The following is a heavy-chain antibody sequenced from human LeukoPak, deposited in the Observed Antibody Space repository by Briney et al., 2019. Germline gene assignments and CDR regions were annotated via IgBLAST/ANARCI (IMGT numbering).Heavy chain of an antibody. CDR3: ARVGSGNWFDP. CDR1: GGSFSGYY. CDR2: IYYSGST. J-gene: IGHJ5*02. Sequence: SSETLSLTCAVYGGSFSGYYWSWIRQPPGKGLEWIGYIYYSGSTNYNPSLKSRVTISVDTSKNQFSLKLSSVTAADTAVYYCARVGSGNWFDPWGQGTLVTVSS. D-gene: IGHD3-10*01. V-gene: IGHV4-59*01.